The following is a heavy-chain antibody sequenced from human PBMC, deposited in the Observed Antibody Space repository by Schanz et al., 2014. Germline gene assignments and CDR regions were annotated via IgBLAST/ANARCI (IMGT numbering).Heavy chain of an antibody. J-gene: IGHJ3*02. CDR1: GYTFTSYG. CDR3: ARGGGPEDVFDI. CDR2: ITAYNGDT. V-gene: IGHV1-18*01. D-gene: IGHD5-12*01. Sequence: QVQLVQSGAEVKKPGASVKVSCKASGYTFTSYGISWVRQAPGQGLEWMGWITAYNGDTNYALKLQGRVTMTTDTSTGTAYIELHILTSEDTAVYYCARGGGPEDVFDIWGQGTILTVSS.